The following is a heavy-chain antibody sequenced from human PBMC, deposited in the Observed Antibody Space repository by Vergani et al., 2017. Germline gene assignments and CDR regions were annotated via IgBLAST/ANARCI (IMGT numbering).Heavy chain of an antibody. V-gene: IGHV3-21*04. CDR2: IGSSGPYI. Sequence: VQLVESGGGLVKPGGSLRLSCAASGFTFSDFSMRWVRQAPGKGLEWVAFIGSSGPYINYADSVKGRFIISRDNSKNTVFLQMHSLRAEDTAIYYCVKEKIDLGSYFFDSWGHGILVTVSS. CDR1: GFTFSDFS. J-gene: IGHJ4*01. D-gene: IGHD2/OR15-2a*01. CDR3: VKEKIDLGSYFFDS.